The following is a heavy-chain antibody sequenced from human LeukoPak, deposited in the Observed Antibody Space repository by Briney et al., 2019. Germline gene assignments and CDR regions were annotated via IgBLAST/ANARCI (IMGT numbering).Heavy chain of an antibody. D-gene: IGHD5/OR15-5a*01. J-gene: IGHJ3*02. CDR3: ARLRALSGHRGAFDI. Sequence: KPSETLSFTCAVSGDSISNNIYEWHWLRQTPGKGLERIAAVYYTGNAYYNPSLKSRVTISVDTSGNRFSLHLSSVNAADTAIYYCARLRALSGHRGAFDIWGQGTLVTVSS. CDR2: VYYTGNA. CDR1: GDSISNNIYE. V-gene: IGHV4-39*01.